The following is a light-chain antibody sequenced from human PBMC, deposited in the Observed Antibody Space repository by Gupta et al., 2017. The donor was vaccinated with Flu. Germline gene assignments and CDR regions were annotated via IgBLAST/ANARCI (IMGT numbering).Light chain of an antibody. CDR2: GAS. J-gene: IGKJ4*01. Sequence: EIVLTQSPATLSLSPGERATLSCGASQSVTSSQLAWYQQKPGLAPRLLIYGASSRATGIPERFSGSGYGTDFTLTISRREPEDFALYYCQQYGSSSGLTFGGGTKVEIK. CDR3: QQYGSSSGLT. V-gene: IGKV3D-20*01. CDR1: QSVTSSQ.